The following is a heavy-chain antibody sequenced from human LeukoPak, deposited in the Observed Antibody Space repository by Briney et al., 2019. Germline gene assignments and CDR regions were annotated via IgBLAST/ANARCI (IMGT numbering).Heavy chain of an antibody. Sequence: SETLSLTSTVSGGSISSYYWSWIRQPAGKGLEWIGRIYTSGSTNYNPSLKSRVTMSVDTSKNQFSLKLSSVTAADTAVYYCAREVGDSIVVVLEDAFDIWGQGTMVTVSS. D-gene: IGHD2-2*01. J-gene: IGHJ3*02. CDR3: AREVGDSIVVVLEDAFDI. V-gene: IGHV4-4*07. CDR2: IYTSGST. CDR1: GGSISSYY.